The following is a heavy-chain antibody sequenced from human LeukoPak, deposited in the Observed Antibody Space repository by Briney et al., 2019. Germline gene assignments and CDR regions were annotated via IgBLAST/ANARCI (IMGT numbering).Heavy chain of an antibody. Sequence: GGSLRLSCAVSGYTSSSDWMNWVRQALGKGLEWVANIKQDGSEKNYVDSVKGRFTISRDNAKSSLFLQMNDLRAEDTAVYYCAKGGRGNGEVYWGQGTLVTVSS. CDR3: AKGGRGNGEVY. V-gene: IGHV3-7*02. CDR1: GYTSSSDW. D-gene: IGHD3-16*01. CDR2: IKQDGSEK. J-gene: IGHJ4*02.